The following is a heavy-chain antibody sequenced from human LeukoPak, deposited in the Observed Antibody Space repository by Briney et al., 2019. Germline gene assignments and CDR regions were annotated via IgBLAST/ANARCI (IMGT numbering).Heavy chain of an antibody. D-gene: IGHD1-7*01. CDR1: GFTFSSYS. Sequence: GGSLRLSCAASGFTFSSYSFNWVRQAPGKGLKWVSSISGSNDYRSYADSVKGRFTISRDNAKNSLYLQMNSLRAEDTAVYYCARDLARAGTTDPFVKWGQGTLVTVSS. CDR3: ARDLARAGTTDPFVK. V-gene: IGHV3-21*01. J-gene: IGHJ4*02. CDR2: ISGSNDYR.